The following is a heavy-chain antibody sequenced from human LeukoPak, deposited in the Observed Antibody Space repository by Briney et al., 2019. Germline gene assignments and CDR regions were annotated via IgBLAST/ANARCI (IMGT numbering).Heavy chain of an antibody. CDR2: INSNSGGV. D-gene: IGHD2-15*01. CDR1: GYSFTDYY. J-gene: IGHJ3*02. Sequence: ASVKVPCKASGYSFTDYYIHWVRQAPGQGLEWMGWINSNSGGVHYAQNFQGRVTMTRDTSISTAYMDLTRLRYDDTAVYFCARYLAAPYDAFDIWGQGTMVTVSS. V-gene: IGHV1-2*02. CDR3: ARYLAAPYDAFDI.